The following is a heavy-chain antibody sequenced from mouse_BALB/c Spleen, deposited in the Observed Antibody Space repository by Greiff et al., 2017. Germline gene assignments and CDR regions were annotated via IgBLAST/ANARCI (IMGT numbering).Heavy chain of an antibody. CDR3: ARGPTVVRGFAY. CDR2: ISYSGST. CDR1: GYSITSDYA. V-gene: IGHV3-2*02. D-gene: IGHD1-1*01. J-gene: IGHJ3*01. Sequence: EVKVEESGPGLVKPSQSLSLTCTVSGYSITSDYAWNWIRQFPGNKLEWMGYISYSGSTSYNPSLKSRTSITRDTSKNQFFLQLNSVTTEDTATYYGARGPTVVRGFAYWGQGTLVTVSA.